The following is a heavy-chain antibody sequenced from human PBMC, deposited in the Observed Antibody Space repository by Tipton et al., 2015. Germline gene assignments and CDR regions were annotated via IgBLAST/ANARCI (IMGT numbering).Heavy chain of an antibody. J-gene: IGHJ4*02. CDR2: IYYSGNT. V-gene: IGHV4-31*03. CDR1: GGSISSGKYY. D-gene: IGHD5-12*01. Sequence: TLSLTCTVSGGSISSGKYYWSWIRQHPGEGLEWIGYIYYSGNTYYNPSLKSRVTISVDTSKSQFSLKLTSVTAADTAVYYCARVKVATMLYYFDYWGQGTLVTVSS. CDR3: ARVKVATMLYYFDY.